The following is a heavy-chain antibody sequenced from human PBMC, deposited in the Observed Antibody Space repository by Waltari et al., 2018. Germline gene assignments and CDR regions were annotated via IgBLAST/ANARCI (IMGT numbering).Heavy chain of an antibody. CDR1: GGTFSSHA. D-gene: IGHD5-18*01. J-gene: IGHJ6*02. Sequence: QVQLVQSGAEAKKPGSSGKVSCKASGGTFSSHAIIWVRQASGQGLEWMGRIIPIFGTANYAQKFQGRVTITADESTSTAYMELSSLRSEDTAVYYCARGVIQLWNHYYYGMDVWGQGTTVTVSS. CDR3: ARGVIQLWNHYYYGMDV. V-gene: IGHV1-69*15. CDR2: IIPIFGTA.